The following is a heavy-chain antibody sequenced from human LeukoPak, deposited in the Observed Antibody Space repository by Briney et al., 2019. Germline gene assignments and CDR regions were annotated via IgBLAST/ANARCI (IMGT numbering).Heavy chain of an antibody. Sequence: SETLSLTCTVSGGSISSYYWSWIRQPPGKGLEWIGYIYCSGSTNYNPSLKSRVTISVDTSKNQFSLKLSSVTAADTAVYYCASFGGSDYWGQGTLVTVSS. J-gene: IGHJ4*02. V-gene: IGHV4-59*01. CDR2: IYCSGST. CDR1: GGSISSYY. D-gene: IGHD2-15*01. CDR3: ASFGGSDY.